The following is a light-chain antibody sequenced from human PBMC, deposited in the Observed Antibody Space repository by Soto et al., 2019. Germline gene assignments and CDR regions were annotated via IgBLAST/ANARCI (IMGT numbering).Light chain of an antibody. V-gene: IGKV3-20*01. CDR1: QSVSGSD. Sequence: EIVLTQCPGTLSLSPGEGATLSCRASQSVSGSDLTWYQRKPGQAPRLLIYGASSRATGIPDRFSGSGSGTDFALTISRLEPADFAVYYCQQYGSSPPTFGQGTKVDIK. J-gene: IGKJ1*01. CDR2: GAS. CDR3: QQYGSSPPT.